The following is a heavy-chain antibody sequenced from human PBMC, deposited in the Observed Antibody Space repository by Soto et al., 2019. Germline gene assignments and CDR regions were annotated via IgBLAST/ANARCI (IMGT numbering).Heavy chain of an antibody. V-gene: IGHV3-23*01. CDR2: ISGTDGGA. J-gene: IGHJ4*02. CDR3: ASGGLHGYINGGLSDFHS. D-gene: IGHD5-18*01. Sequence: EVHLLESGGGLVQPGGSLRLSCAASELSSSNHAMTWVRQAPGKGLEWVSGISGTDGGAYYADSVKGRFTISRDNSRSSLYLQMNSLRVEDTAVYYCASGGLHGYINGGLSDFHSWGQGTLVTVSS. CDR1: ELSSSNHA.